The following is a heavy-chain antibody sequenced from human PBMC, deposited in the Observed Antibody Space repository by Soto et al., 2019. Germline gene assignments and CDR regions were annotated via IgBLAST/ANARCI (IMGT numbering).Heavy chain of an antibody. D-gene: IGHD1-1*01. CDR1: GGTFSNYA. J-gene: IGHJ6*02. CDR2: IIPVFGS. Sequence: QVQPVQSGAEVKKSGSSVKVSCKASGGTFSNYAINWVRQAPGQGLQWLGGIIPVFGSRYAQKFPGRVTITADETMTTVYMELRSLISEDTAVYYCARGGTAYYYGMDLWGQGTTVTVSS. CDR3: ARGGTAYYYGMDL. V-gene: IGHV1-69*01.